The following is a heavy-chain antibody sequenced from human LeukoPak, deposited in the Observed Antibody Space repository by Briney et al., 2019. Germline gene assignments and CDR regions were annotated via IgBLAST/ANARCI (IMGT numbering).Heavy chain of an antibody. J-gene: IGHJ3*02. V-gene: IGHV4-59*08. CDR3: ARSYGRGAFDI. D-gene: IGHD5-18*01. CDR1: GGSISSYY. Sequence: SETLSLTCTVSGGSISSYYWSWIRQPPGKGLEWNGYIYYSGSTNYNPSLKSRVTISVVTSKNQFSLKLSSVTAADTAVYYCARSYGRGAFDIWGQGTMVTVSS. CDR2: IYYSGST.